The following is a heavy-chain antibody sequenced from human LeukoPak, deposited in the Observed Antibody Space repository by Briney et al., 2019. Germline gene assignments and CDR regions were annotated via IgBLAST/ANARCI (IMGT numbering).Heavy chain of an antibody. V-gene: IGHV1-18*01. J-gene: IGHJ3*02. Sequence: ASMKVSCKASGYTFTNYGVSWVRQAPGQGLKWMGWISAYNGNTNYAQSLQGRVTMTTDTSTTTAYLELRSLRSDDTAVYYCARGAYCGGDCSSSDAFDIWGQGTMVTVSS. CDR3: ARGAYCGGDCSSSDAFDI. CDR1: GYTFTNYG. CDR2: ISAYNGNT. D-gene: IGHD2-21*01.